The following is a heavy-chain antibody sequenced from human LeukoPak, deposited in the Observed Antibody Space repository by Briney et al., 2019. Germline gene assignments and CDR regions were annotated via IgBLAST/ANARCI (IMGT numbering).Heavy chain of an antibody. D-gene: IGHD4-17*01. CDR2: VNHSGRT. CDR1: GGSLSGYF. V-gene: IGHV4-34*01. Sequence: SETLSLTCAVYGGSLSGYFWSWIRQPPGKGLEWIGEVNHSGRTNYNPSLKSRVTMSVDTSKNQFSLNLRSVTAADTAVYYCARDGYGDYGDYWGQGTLVTVSS. J-gene: IGHJ4*02. CDR3: ARDGYGDYGDY.